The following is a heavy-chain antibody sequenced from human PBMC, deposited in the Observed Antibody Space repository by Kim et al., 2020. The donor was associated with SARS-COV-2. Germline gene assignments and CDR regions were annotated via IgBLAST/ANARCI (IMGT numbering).Heavy chain of an antibody. CDR3: SASAPTLFPLVSCENSPSDTSSVAVGCLAQDFLRRTQH. J-gene: IGHJ1*01. Sequence: GGSLRLSCAASGFTFSNYAMTWVRQAPGKGLEWISTITNSYNTYYADSVKGRFTISRDNSKNTLYLQMSGLRAEDTALYYWSASAPTLFPLVSCENSPSDTSSVAVGCLAQDFLRRTQH. CDR1: GFTFSNYA. CDR2: ITNSYNT. V-gene: IGHV3-23*01. D-gene: IGHD6-25*01.